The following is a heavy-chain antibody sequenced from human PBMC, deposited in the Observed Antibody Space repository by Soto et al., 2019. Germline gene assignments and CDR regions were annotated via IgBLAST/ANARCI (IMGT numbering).Heavy chain of an antibody. CDR1: GGTFSSYA. Sequence: ASVKVSCKASGGTFSSYAISWVRQAPGQGLEWMGGIIPIFGTANYAQKFQGRVTITADESTSTAYMELSSLRSEDTAVYYCARGLESLGYYYDSSAARSGGMDVRGQVPTVTVSS. V-gene: IGHV1-69*13. CDR3: ARGLESLGYYYDSSAARSGGMDV. CDR2: IIPIFGTA. D-gene: IGHD3-22*01. J-gene: IGHJ6*02.